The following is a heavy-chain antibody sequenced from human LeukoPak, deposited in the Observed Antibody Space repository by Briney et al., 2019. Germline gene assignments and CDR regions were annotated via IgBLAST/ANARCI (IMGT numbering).Heavy chain of an antibody. CDR2: IRPDGSDK. CDR1: GITFDNFW. D-gene: IGHD2-2*01. V-gene: IGHV3-7*01. CDR3: SGRDSSRNPWAY. Sequence: PGGSLRLSCAASGITFDNFWMNWVRLAPGRGREWLANIRPDGSDKYYVDSVKGRFTISRDNGKNLVYLEMNSLRVEDTAVYYCSGRDSSRNPWAYWGQGTLVSVSS. J-gene: IGHJ4*02.